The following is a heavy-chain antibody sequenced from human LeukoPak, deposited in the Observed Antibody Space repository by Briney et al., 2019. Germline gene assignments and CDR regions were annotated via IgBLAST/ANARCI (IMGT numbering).Heavy chain of an antibody. J-gene: IGHJ4*02. CDR3: ARHSKRWLQLFY. CDR2: IKQDGSGE. D-gene: IGHD5-24*01. V-gene: IGHV3-7*03. CDR1: GFTFNSYW. Sequence: GGSLRLSCAASGFTFNSYWMSWVRQAPGKGLEWVANIKQDGSGENYVDSVKGRFTISRDNAKNSLYLQMNSLRAEDTAVYYCARHSKRWLQLFYWGQGTLVTVSS.